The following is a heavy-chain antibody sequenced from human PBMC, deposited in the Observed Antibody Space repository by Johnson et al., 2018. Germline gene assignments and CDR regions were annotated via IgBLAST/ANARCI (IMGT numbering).Heavy chain of an antibody. J-gene: IGHJ6*03. CDR2: ISTDGSNK. Sequence: QVQLVESGGGVVQPGRSRRLSCAASGFTFSSYAMHWVRQAPGKGLQWVVVISTDGSNKDYADSVEGRFHIDRDTSTHKTYLQMKSLRAEDTDVYFGARGGNGYKFYYYYYMDVWGKGTTVTVSS. CDR1: GFTFSSYA. V-gene: IGHV3-30*04. CDR3: ARGGNGYKFYYYYYMDV. D-gene: IGHD5-24*01.